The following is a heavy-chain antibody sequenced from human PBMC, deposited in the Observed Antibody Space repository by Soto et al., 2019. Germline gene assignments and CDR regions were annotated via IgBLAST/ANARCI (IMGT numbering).Heavy chain of an antibody. CDR1: GGSISSGDYY. CDR3: ARESSGLEPHFDY. V-gene: IGHV4-30-4*01. Sequence: PSETLSLTCTVSGGSISSGDYYWSWLRQPPGKGLEWIGYIYYSGSTYYNPSLKSRVTISVDTSKNQFSLKLSSVTAADTAVYYCARESSGLEPHFDYWGQGTLVTVSS. D-gene: IGHD6-19*01. CDR2: IYYSGST. J-gene: IGHJ4*02.